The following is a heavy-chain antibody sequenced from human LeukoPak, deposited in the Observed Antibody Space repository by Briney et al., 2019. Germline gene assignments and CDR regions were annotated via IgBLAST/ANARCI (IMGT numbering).Heavy chain of an antibody. CDR2: ISEYNSNT. CDR1: GYTFTSYG. V-gene: IGHV1-18*01. Sequence: ASVKVSCKTSGYTFTSYGISWVRQAPGQGLEWMGWISEYNSNTNYAQKLQGRVTMTTDTSTNTAYLELRSLTSDDTAVYYCARGSGGSFDYWGPRTLVTVSS. D-gene: IGHD2-15*01. CDR3: ARGSGGSFDY. J-gene: IGHJ4*02.